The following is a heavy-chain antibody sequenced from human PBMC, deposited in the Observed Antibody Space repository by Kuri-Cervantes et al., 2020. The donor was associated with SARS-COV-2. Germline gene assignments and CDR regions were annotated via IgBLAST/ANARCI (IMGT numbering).Heavy chain of an antibody. CDR3: ERVNEGFGESRYYYGLDV. D-gene: IGHD3-10*01. V-gene: IGHV1-69*04. J-gene: IGHJ6*02. Sequence: SAKVFCKASGGTFSSYAISWVRQAPGQGLEWMGRFIPSVKLVKYAQKFQGRITITPDQSTGTVYHDLSSMRFDDTATYYCERVNEGFGESRYYYGLDVWGQGTTVNVSS. CDR1: GGTFSSYA. CDR2: FIPSVKLV.